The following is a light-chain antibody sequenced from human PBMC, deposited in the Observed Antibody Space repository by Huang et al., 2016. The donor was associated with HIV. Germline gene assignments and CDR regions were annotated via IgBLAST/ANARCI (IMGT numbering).Light chain of an antibody. J-gene: IGKJ3*01. Sequence: DIQMTQSPSSLSTSVGDRITITCQASQDISNYLNWYQQKPGKAPKLLIYDASNLETGVPSRFGGSGSGTDFTFTITSLQPEDVATYYCQQYDNLPFTFGPGTIVDIK. CDR1: QDISNY. CDR3: QQYDNLPFT. V-gene: IGKV1-33*01. CDR2: DAS.